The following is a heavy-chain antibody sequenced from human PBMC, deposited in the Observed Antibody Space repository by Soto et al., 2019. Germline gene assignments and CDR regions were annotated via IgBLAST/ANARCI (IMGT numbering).Heavy chain of an antibody. J-gene: IGHJ3*02. CDR3: AHPRGYGVFDAYDI. CDR2: ISGSGDNT. D-gene: IGHD4-17*01. Sequence: GGSLRLSCAASGFTFSTYAMSWVRQAPGKGLEWVSAISGSGDNTYSADSVRGRFTTSRDNSINTLYLQMNNLGNEDTAVYYCAHPRGYGVFDAYDIWGQGTMVTVSS. V-gene: IGHV3-23*01. CDR1: GFTFSTYA.